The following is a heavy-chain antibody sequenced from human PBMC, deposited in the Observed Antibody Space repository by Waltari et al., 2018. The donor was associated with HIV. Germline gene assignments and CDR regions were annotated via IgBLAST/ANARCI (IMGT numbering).Heavy chain of an antibody. V-gene: IGHV4-61*02. CDR2: IYTSGST. J-gene: IGHJ4*02. CDR1: GGSISSGSYY. D-gene: IGHD5-18*01. Sequence: QVQLQESGPGLVKPSQTLSLTCTVSGGSISSGSYYWSWIRQPAGKGLGLIGRIYTSGSTNYTPSLKSRVTISVDTSKTQFSLKLSSVTAADTAVYYCASSDTAMVDYWGQGTLVTVSS. CDR3: ASSDTAMVDY.